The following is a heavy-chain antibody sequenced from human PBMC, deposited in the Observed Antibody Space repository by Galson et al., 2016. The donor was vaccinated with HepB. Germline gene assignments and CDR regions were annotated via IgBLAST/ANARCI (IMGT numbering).Heavy chain of an antibody. J-gene: IGHJ3*02. CDR2: IRDSTTM. Sequence: SLRLSCAASGFTFNIYTMNWVRQAPGKGLEWVSYIRDSTTMYHADSVEGRFTISRDDAKNSLYLQMNSLRDDDTALYYCVRDYNYAFDIWGQGTMVTVLS. V-gene: IGHV3-48*02. D-gene: IGHD5-24*01. CDR1: GFTFNIYT. CDR3: VRDYNYAFDI.